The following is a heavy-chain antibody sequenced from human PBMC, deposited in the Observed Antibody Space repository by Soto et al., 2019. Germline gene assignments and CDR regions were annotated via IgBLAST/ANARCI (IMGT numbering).Heavy chain of an antibody. D-gene: IGHD6-13*01. CDR2: TSYDGSNK. J-gene: IGHJ5*02. V-gene: IGHV3-30*18. CDR3: AKDHLPQLVRGWFDP. Sequence: QVQLVESGGGVVQPGRSLRLSCAASGFTLSSYGMHWVRQAPGKGLEWVAVTSYDGSNKYYADSVKGRFTVSRDTSTNTLYLQMDSLRADDAAVYYCAKDHLPQLVRGWFDPWGQGTLVTVSS. CDR1: GFTLSSYG.